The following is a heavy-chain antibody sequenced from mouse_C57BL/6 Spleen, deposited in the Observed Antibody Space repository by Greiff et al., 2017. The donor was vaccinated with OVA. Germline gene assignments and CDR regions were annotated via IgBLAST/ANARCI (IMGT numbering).Heavy chain of an antibody. CDR2: INPNNGGT. CDR1: GYTFTDYN. J-gene: IGHJ1*03. D-gene: IGHD2-2*01. Sequence: VQLQQSGPELVKPGASVKMSCKTSGYTFTDYNMHWVKQSHGKSLEWIGYINPNNGGTSYNQKFKGKATLTVNKSSSTAYMELRSLTSEDSAVYYCARERYGYDRYFDVWGTGTTVTVSS. CDR3: ARERYGYDRYFDV. V-gene: IGHV1-22*01.